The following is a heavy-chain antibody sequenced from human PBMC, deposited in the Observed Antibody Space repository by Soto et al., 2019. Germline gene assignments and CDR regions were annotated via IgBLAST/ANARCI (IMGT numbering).Heavy chain of an antibody. CDR1: GGTFSSYA. J-gene: IGHJ6*02. V-gene: IGHV1-69*13. Sequence: SVKVSCKASGGTFSSYAISWVRQAPGQGLEWMGGIIPIFGTANYAQKFQGRVTITADESTSTAYMELSSLRSEDTAVYYCARPGYDSSSYYKEIYYYGMDVWGQGTTVTVSS. CDR2: IIPIFGTA. D-gene: IGHD3-22*01. CDR3: ARPGYDSSSYYKEIYYYGMDV.